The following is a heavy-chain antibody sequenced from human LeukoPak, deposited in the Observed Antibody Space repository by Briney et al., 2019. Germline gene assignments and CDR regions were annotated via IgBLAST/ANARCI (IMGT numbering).Heavy chain of an antibody. CDR1: GGSFSGYY. J-gene: IGHJ4*02. CDR2: INHSGST. D-gene: IGHD6-13*01. CDR3: ARDPPASSSTHSSSWSFDY. V-gene: IGHV4-34*01. Sequence: SETLSLTCAVYGGSFSGYYWSWIRQPPGKGLEWIGEINHSGSTNYNPSLKSRVTISVDTSKNQFSLKLSSVTAADTAMYYCARDPPASSSTHSSSWSFDYWGQGTLVTVSS.